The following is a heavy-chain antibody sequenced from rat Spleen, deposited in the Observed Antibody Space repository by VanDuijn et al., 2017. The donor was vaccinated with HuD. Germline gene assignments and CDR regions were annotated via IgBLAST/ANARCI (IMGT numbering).Heavy chain of an antibody. CDR3: VKHEWYFDY. CDR2: IWTGGST. CDR1: GFSLTSYT. V-gene: IGHV2-30*01. J-gene: IGHJ2*01. Sequence: QVQLKESGPGLVQPSQTLSLTCTVSGFSLTSYTISWVRQPSGKGLEWMGVIWTGGSTAYNSLLNSRLSISRDTSKSQVFLKMNSLQTDDTGTYYCVKHEWYFDYWGQGVMVTVSS.